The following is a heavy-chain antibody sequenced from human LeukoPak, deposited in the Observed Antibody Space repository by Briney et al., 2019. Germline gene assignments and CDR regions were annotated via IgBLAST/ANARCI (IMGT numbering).Heavy chain of an antibody. D-gene: IGHD3-3*01. Sequence: GGSLRLSCAASGFTFSDYYMSWIRQAPGKGLEWVSYISSSGSTIYYADSVKGRFTISRDNAKNSLYLQMNSLRAEDTAVYYCARDTRDYDFWSGYYLSWYFDLWGRGTLVTVSS. CDR2: ISSSGSTI. CDR1: GFTFSDYY. V-gene: IGHV3-11*04. J-gene: IGHJ2*01. CDR3: ARDTRDYDFWSGYYLSWYFDL.